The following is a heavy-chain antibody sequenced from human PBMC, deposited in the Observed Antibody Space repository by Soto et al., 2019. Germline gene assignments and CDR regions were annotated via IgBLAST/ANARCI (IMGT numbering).Heavy chain of an antibody. V-gene: IGHV3-23*01. Sequence: GGSLRLSCAASGFTFSSYAMSWVRQAPGKGLEWVSAISGSGGSTYYADSVKGRFTISRDNSKNTLYLQMNSLRAEDTAVYYCAKDQSPPWDTAMVIELDYWGQGTLVTVSS. CDR1: GFTFSSYA. CDR3: AKDQSPPWDTAMVIELDY. CDR2: ISGSGGST. J-gene: IGHJ4*02. D-gene: IGHD5-18*01.